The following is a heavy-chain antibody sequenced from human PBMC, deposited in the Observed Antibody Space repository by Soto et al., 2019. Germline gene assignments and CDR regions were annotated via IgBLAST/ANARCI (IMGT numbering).Heavy chain of an antibody. J-gene: IGHJ4*02. Sequence: GESLKISCKGSGYSFTSYWIGWVRQTPGKGLEWMGIIYPSDSDTRYSPSFQGQVTISADKSITTAYLQWSSLKASDTAMYYCVRHGAQPGIATTGHYWGQGTLVTVSS. CDR1: GYSFTSYW. CDR2: IYPSDSDT. D-gene: IGHD6-13*01. V-gene: IGHV5-51*01. CDR3: VRHGAQPGIATTGHY.